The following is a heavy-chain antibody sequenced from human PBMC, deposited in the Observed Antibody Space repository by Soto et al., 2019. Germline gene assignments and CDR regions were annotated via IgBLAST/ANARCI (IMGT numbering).Heavy chain of an antibody. CDR2: IYYTGST. CDR1: GGSVNSDNFY. CDR3: AREFSNSPEAFDS. V-gene: IGHV4-61*01. D-gene: IGHD6-6*01. Sequence: QVHLQESGPGQVKPSETLSLICTVSGGSVNSDNFYWSWIRQPPGRGLEWIGYIYYTGSTNYNPSLKSRLTISIDTSRNQFSLKLSSVTAADTAVYYCAREFSNSPEAFDSWGQGSLVTVSS. J-gene: IGHJ4*02.